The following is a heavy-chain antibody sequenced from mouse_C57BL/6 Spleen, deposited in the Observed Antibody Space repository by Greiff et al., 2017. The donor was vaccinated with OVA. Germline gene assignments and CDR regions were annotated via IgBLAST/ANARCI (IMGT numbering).Heavy chain of an antibody. CDR3: ERAGDYGHFDV. CDR1: GFTFSDYY. CDR2: INYDGSST. J-gene: IGHJ1*03. Sequence: EVHLVESEGGLVQPGSSMKLSCTASGFTFSDYYMAWVRQVPEKGLEWVANINYDGSSTYYLDSLKSRFIISRDNAKNILYLQMSSLKSEDTATYYCERAGDYGHFDVWGTGTTVTVSS. V-gene: IGHV5-16*01.